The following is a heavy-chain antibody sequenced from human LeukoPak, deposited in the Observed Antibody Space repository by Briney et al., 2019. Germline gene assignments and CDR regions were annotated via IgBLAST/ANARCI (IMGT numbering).Heavy chain of an antibody. CDR1: GFTFSSYG. D-gene: IGHD3-10*01. CDR3: ARGGRGTMVRGVITHFDY. Sequence: GGSLRLSCAASGFTFSSYGMNWVRQAPGKGLEWVSSISSSSSYIYYADSVKGRFTISRDNAKNSLYLQMNSLRAEDTAVYYCARGGRGTMVRGVITHFDYWGQRTLVTVSS. V-gene: IGHV3-21*01. J-gene: IGHJ4*02. CDR2: ISSSSSYI.